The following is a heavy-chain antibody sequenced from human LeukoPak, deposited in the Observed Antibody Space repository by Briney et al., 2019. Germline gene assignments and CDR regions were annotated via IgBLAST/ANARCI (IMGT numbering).Heavy chain of an antibody. CDR2: IWYDGSNK. V-gene: IGHV3-33*01. CDR1: GFTFSSYG. D-gene: IGHD3-22*01. J-gene: IGHJ4*02. Sequence: GRSLRLSCAASGFTFSSYGMHWVRQAPGKGLEWVAVIWYDGSNKYYADSVKGRFTISRDNSKNTLYLQMNSLRAEDTAVYCCARAKEDYYDSSGYYRGDPHLDYWGQGTLVTVSS. CDR3: ARAKEDYYDSSGYYRGDPHLDY.